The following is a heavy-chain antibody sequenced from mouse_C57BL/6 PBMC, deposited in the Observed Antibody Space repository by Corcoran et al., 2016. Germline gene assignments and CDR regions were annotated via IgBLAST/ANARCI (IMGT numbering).Heavy chain of an antibody. CDR1: GYTFTDYY. J-gene: IGHJ4*01. CDR2: INPNNGGT. CDR3: AREYGNYGVAMDY. D-gene: IGHD2-1*01. Sequence: EVQLQQSGPELVKPGASVKISCKASGYTFTDYYMNWVKQSHGKSLEWIGDINPNNGGTSYNQKFKGKATLTVDKSSSTAYMALRSLTSEDSAVYYCAREYGNYGVAMDYLCQGTSVTVSS. V-gene: IGHV1-26*01.